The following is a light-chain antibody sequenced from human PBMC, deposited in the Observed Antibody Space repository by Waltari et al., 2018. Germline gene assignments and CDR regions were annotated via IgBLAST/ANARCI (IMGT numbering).Light chain of an antibody. CDR3: YSYAXSNSVV. J-gene: IGLJ2*01. Sequence: XALAQPRSVSGSPGQSVSISCTGTSSDVGSSNYVSWYQQHPGRVPKHIIYDVFGRPSVVPDRFSGSKSGNTASLTIAGLQAEDEADYYCYSYAXSNSVVFGGGTKVTVL. V-gene: IGLV2-11*01. CDR1: SSDVGSSNY. CDR2: DVF.